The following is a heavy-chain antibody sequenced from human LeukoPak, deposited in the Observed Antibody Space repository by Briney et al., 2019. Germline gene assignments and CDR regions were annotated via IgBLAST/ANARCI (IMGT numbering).Heavy chain of an antibody. CDR2: IKCKTDGGTT. CDR1: GFTFSNAW. Sequence: RGSLRLSCAASGFTFSNAWMSWVRQAPGKGLEWVGRIKCKTDGGTTDYAAPVKGRFTSSKDGSKTTLYLQMNSLKTEDTAVYYCTTVPYYYDDSGYYQGVFDYWGQGTLVTVSS. CDR3: TTVPYYYDDSGYYQGVFDY. D-gene: IGHD3-22*01. V-gene: IGHV3-15*01. J-gene: IGHJ4*02.